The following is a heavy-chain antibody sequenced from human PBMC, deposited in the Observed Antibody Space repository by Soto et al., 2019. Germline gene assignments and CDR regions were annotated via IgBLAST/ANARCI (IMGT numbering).Heavy chain of an antibody. Sequence: ASWCKSRYYMIRLIRKKPGKGLEWVSSISSRSDIYYADSVKGRFTISRDNAKNSVSLQMNSLRAEDTAVYYCAREYTAWPLAYGLDVWGQGTSV. CDR1: WCKSRYYM. J-gene: IGHJ6*02. D-gene: IGHD2-2*02. CDR2: ISSRSDI. CDR3: AREYTAWPLAYGLDV. V-gene: IGHV3-21*01.